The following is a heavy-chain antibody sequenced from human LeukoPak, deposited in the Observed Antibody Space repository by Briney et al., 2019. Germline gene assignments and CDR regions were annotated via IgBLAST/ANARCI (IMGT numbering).Heavy chain of an antibody. J-gene: IGHJ6*02. D-gene: IGHD3-10*01. Sequence: GGSLRLSCAASGFTFSTYAMSWVRLAPGKGLEWVSGISGSGGSTYYADSVEGRFTSSRDNSNNTLYVQMNSLRVEDTAVYYCAKSGGLSGSGRLAMDVWGQGTTVTVSS. CDR2: ISGSGGST. CDR1: GFTFSTYA. V-gene: IGHV3-23*01. CDR3: AKSGGLSGSGRLAMDV.